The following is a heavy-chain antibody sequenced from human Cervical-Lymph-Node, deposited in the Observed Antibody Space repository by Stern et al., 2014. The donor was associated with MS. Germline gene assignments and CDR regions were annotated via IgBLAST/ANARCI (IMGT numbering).Heavy chain of an antibody. D-gene: IGHD4-17*01. Sequence: QVQLQESGPGLVKPSETLSLTCTVSGGSVRSGTYYWSWIRQPPGKGLEWIRYIHDSGSTNYNPSLKSRVTISVDTSKKQISLKLRSVTAADTAVYYCARVIDFGDYGEGYYGMDVWGQGTTVTVSS. J-gene: IGHJ6*02. CDR3: ARVIDFGDYGEGYYGMDV. CDR1: GGSVRSGTYY. CDR2: IHDSGST. V-gene: IGHV4-61*01.